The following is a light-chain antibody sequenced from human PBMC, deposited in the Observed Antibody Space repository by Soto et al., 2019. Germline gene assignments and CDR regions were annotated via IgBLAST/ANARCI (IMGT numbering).Light chain of an antibody. CDR2: DAS. CDR3: QQYNTYWT. J-gene: IGKJ1*01. V-gene: IGKV1-5*01. CDR1: QSISSW. Sequence: DIQMTPSPSTLSASVGDRVTITCRASQSISSWLAWYQQKPGRAPKLLIYDASSLESGVPSRFTGSGSGTEFTLTINSLQPDDFATYYCQQYNTYWTFGQGTKVDIK.